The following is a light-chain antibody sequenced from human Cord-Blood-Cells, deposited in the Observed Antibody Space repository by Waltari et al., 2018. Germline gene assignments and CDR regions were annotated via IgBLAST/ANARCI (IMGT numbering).Light chain of an antibody. J-gene: IGLJ3*02. V-gene: IGLV2-14*03. CDR2: DVS. Sequence: QSALTQPASVSGSPGQSIIISCTGTSSDVGGYNYVSWYQQHPGKAPKLMLYDVSNRPSGVSNRFSGSKSGNTASLTISGLQAEDEADYYCSSYTSSSTWVFGGGTKLTVL. CDR3: SSYTSSSTWV. CDR1: SSDVGGYNY.